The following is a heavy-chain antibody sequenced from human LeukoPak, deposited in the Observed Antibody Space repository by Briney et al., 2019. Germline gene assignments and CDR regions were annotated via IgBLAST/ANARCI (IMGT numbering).Heavy chain of an antibody. J-gene: IGHJ4*02. Sequence: PSETLSLTCTVSGGSISSYYWSWIRQPPGKGLEWIGSIYHSGSTYYNPSLKSRVTISVDTSKNQFSLKLSSVTAADTAVYYCARDLLDYYGSGSYYRDDYWGQGTLVTASS. D-gene: IGHD3-10*01. CDR3: ARDLLDYYGSGSYYRDDY. CDR1: GGSISSYY. CDR2: IYHSGST. V-gene: IGHV4-38-2*02.